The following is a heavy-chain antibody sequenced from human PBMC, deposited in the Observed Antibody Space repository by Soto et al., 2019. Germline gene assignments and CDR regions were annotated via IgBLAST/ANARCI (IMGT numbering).Heavy chain of an antibody. Sequence: PSETLSLTCTVSGGPISNSNYYWILIRQPPGKGLEWIGYIYHSGSTYYNPSLKSRILMSVDTSKNQFSLKLSSVTAADTAVYCCARRYGGSIDYWGQGTLVTVSS. CDR1: GGPISNSNYY. V-gene: IGHV4-30-4*01. CDR2: IYHSGST. CDR3: ARRYGGSIDY. D-gene: IGHD2-15*01. J-gene: IGHJ4*02.